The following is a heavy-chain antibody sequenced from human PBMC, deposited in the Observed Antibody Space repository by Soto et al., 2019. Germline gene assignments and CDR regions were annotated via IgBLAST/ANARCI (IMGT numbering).Heavy chain of an antibody. CDR2: IYYSGST. V-gene: IGHV4-31*03. J-gene: IGHJ6*02. CDR1: GGSISSDGNY. Sequence: SETLSLTCTVSGGSISSDGNYWSWIRQHPGKGLEWIGYIYYSGSTYYNPSLKSRVTISVDTSKNQFSLKLNSVTAADTAVYYCARARMVRGIIHSYGMDVWGQGTTVTVSS. D-gene: IGHD3-10*01. CDR3: ARARMVRGIIHSYGMDV.